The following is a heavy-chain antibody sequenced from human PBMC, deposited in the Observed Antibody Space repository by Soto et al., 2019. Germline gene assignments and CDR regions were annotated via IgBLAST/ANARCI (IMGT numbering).Heavy chain of an antibody. CDR3: ARGYCSGGSCYPTSYYFDY. J-gene: IGHJ4*02. CDR1: GGSISSGGYY. Sequence: PSETLSLTCTVSGGSISSGGYYWSWIRQHPGKGLEWIGYIYYSGSTYYNPSLKSRVTISVDTSKNQFSLKLSSVTAADTAVYYCARGYCSGGSCYPTSYYFDYWGQGTLVTVSS. V-gene: IGHV4-31*03. CDR2: IYYSGST. D-gene: IGHD2-15*01.